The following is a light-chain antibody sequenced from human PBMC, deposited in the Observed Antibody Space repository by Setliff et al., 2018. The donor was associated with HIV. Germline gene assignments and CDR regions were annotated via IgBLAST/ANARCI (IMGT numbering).Light chain of an antibody. CDR3: SSYSKISTPPFV. CDR1: SSNIGAGYD. Sequence: QSALTQPPSVSGAPGQRVTISCTGSSSNIGAGYDVHWYQQLPGTAPKVLIYGNSNRPSGVPDRFSGSKSGTSASLTISVLQAEDEADYFCSSYSKISTPPFVFGAGTKVTV. J-gene: IGLJ1*01. CDR2: GNS. V-gene: IGLV1-40*01.